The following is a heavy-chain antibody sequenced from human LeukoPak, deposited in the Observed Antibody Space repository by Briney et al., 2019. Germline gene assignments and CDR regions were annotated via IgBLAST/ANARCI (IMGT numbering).Heavy chain of an antibody. CDR1: GFTVTSNY. J-gene: IGHJ4*02. CDR2: IYGDGRI. CDR3: ARESGYSYGLAGFFDY. V-gene: IGHV3-53*01. D-gene: IGHD5-18*01. Sequence: PGGSLRLSCAAPGFTVTSNYMSWVRQAPGKGLEWVSVIYGDGRIHYADSVKGRFTISRDDSKNTLYLQMNSLRAEDTAEYYCARESGYSYGLAGFFDYWGQGTLVTVSS.